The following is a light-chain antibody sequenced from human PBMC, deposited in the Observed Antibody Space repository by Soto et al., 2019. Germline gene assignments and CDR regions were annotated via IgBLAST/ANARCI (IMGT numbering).Light chain of an antibody. J-gene: IGKJ2*01. CDR1: QSISSY. CDR3: QQSYSTPLYT. Sequence: DIQMTPSPSSLSASVGDRVTITCRASQSISSYLNWYQQKPGKAPKHLIYAASSLQSGVPSRFSGSGSGTDFTLTISSLQPEDFATYYCQQSYSTPLYTFGQGTKLEIK. V-gene: IGKV1-39*01. CDR2: AAS.